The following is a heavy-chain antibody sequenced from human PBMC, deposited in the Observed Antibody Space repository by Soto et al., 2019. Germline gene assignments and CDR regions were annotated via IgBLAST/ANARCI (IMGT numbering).Heavy chain of an antibody. CDR3: AHNCGVDCHSVFFY. CDR1: GFTFSNYD. CDR2: ISGGGGTS. D-gene: IGHD2-21*02. J-gene: IGHJ4*02. V-gene: IGHV3-23*01. Sequence: EVQLLESGGGLVKPGGSLRLSCAASGFTFSNYDMSWVRQAPGKGLEWVSGISGGGGTSYYAYSVKGRFTISRDNSKNTLYRQMNSQTAKDTAVYYCAHNCGVDCHSVFFYWGQGTRVIFSS.